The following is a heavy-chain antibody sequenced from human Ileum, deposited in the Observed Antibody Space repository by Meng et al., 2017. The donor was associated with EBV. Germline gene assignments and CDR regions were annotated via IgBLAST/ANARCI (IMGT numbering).Heavy chain of an antibody. D-gene: IGHD5/OR15-5a*01. CDR3: AKEEVSRRFNY. Sequence: EVQLVESGRGLVQPGGSLRLSCAVSGFTFSSYWMHWVRQAPGKGLVWVSRINSDGSSTSYADSVKGRFTISRDNSKSTLYLQMNSLRDEDTAVYYCAKEEVSRRFNYWGQGTLVTVSS. CDR1: GFTFSSYW. CDR2: INSDGSST. J-gene: IGHJ4*02. V-gene: IGHV3-74*01.